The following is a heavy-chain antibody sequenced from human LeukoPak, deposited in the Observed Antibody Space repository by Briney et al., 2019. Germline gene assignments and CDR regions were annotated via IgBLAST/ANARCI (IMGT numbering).Heavy chain of an antibody. D-gene: IGHD6-13*01. V-gene: IGHV3-23*01. CDR1: GFTFSDYA. Sequence: PGGSLRLSCAASGFTFSDYAMSWVRQAPGKGLEWVSGISGRGDSTYYADSLKGRFTISRDRSKNTLYLQMSSLRAEDTAVYYCAKTRAAVGIPRDYFDYWGQGTLVTVSS. CDR2: ISGRGDST. CDR3: AKTRAAVGIPRDYFDY. J-gene: IGHJ4*02.